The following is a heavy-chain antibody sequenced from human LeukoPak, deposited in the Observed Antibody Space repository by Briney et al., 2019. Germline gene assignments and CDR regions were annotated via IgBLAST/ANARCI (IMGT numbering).Heavy chain of an antibody. D-gene: IGHD5-18*01. CDR3: ARMNWDTALIAEGWFDP. CDR2: IYGGGAT. CDR1: GFTVSGSY. Sequence: GGSLRLSCAASGFTVSGSYMSWVRQAPGKGLEWVSVIYGGGATYYADSVKGRFTISRDNSNNAFYLQMNSLRAEDTAMYYCARMNWDTALIAEGWFDPWGQGTLVTVSS. J-gene: IGHJ5*02. V-gene: IGHV3-53*01.